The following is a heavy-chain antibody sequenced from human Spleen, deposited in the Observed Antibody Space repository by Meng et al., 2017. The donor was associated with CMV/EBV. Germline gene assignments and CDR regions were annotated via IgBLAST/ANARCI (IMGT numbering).Heavy chain of an antibody. Sequence: GTFINFAISWVRQAPGQGLEWMGGIIPTFGTANYAQKFQGRVTITTDESTSTAYMELRNLRSDDTAVYFCARDYYDIEGNEYDCFDPWGQGTLVTVSS. CDR1: GTFINFA. CDR2: IIPTFGTA. D-gene: IGHD3-9*01. V-gene: IGHV1-69*05. J-gene: IGHJ5*02. CDR3: ARDYYDIEGNEYDCFDP.